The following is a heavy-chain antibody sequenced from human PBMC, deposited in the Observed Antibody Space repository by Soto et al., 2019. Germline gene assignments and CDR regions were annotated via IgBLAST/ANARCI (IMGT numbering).Heavy chain of an antibody. D-gene: IGHD2-8*01. CDR1: GFTFSSYG. CDR2: ISYDGSNK. J-gene: IGHJ6*02. V-gene: IGHV3-30*18. CDR3: AKDAGDIVLMVYAGYYGMDV. Sequence: GGSLRLSCAASGFTFSSYGMHWVRQAPGKGLEWVAVISYDGSNKYYADSVKGRFTISRDNSKNTLYLQMNSLRAEDTAVYYCAKDAGDIVLMVYAGYYGMDVWGPGTTVTVS.